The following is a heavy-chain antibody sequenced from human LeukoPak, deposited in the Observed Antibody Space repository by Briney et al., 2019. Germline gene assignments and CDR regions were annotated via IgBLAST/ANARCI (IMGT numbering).Heavy chain of an antibody. Sequence: GGSLRLSCEASGFTVSSNQMSWVRQAPGKGLEWVSSISSSSSYIYYADSVKGRFTISRDNAKNSLYLQMNSLRAEDTAVYYCARDRMEGAFDIWGQGTMVTVSS. CDR3: ARDRMEGAFDI. J-gene: IGHJ3*02. CDR1: GFTVSSNQ. CDR2: ISSSSSYI. V-gene: IGHV3-21*01. D-gene: IGHD1-1*01.